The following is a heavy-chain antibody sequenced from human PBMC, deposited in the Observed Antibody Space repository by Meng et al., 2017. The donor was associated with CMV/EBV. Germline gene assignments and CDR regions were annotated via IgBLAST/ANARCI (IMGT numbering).Heavy chain of an antibody. V-gene: IGHV4-34*01. D-gene: IGHD1-26*01. J-gene: IGHJ6*02. CDR2: SNHSGST. CDR3: ARGSYRSYRSSYYYYGMDV. Sequence: SETLSLTCAVYGGSFSGYYWSWIRQPPGKGLEWIGESNHSGSTNYNPSLKSRVTISVDTSKNQFSLKLNSVTAADTAVYYCARGSYRSYRSSYYYYGMDVWGQGTTVTVSS. CDR1: GGSFSGYY.